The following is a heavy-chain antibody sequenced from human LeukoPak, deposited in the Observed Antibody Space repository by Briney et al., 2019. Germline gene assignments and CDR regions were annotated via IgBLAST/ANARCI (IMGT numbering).Heavy chain of an antibody. J-gene: IGHJ4*02. CDR3: ARDRRGYSYGYEFDY. CDR2: ISYDGSNK. V-gene: IGHV3-30*04. D-gene: IGHD5-18*01. Sequence: PGGPLRLSCAASGFTFSSYAMHWVRQAPGKGLEWVAVISYDGSNKYYADSVKGRFTISRDNSKNTLYLQMNSLRAEDTAVYYCARDRRGYSYGYEFDYWGQGTLVTVSS. CDR1: GFTFSSYA.